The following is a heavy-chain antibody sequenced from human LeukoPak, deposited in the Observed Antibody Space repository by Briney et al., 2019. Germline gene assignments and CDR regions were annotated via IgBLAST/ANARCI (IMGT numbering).Heavy chain of an antibody. CDR1: GYTFTGYY. CDR3: AASRKYQLLGEADDAFDI. CDR2: VNPNSGGT. Sequence: ASVKVSCKASGYTFTGYYMHWVRQAPGQGLEWMGWVNPNSGGTDYAQKFQGRVTMTRDTSITTANMELSRLRSDDTAVYYCAASRKYQLLGEADDAFDICGQGTMVTVSS. D-gene: IGHD2-2*01. J-gene: IGHJ3*02. V-gene: IGHV1-2*02.